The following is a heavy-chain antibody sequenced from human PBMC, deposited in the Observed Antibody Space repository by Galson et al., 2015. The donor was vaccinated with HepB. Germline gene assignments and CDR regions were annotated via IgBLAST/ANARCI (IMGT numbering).Heavy chain of an antibody. CDR2: IRSKAYGGTT. V-gene: IGHV3-49*03. J-gene: IGHJ5*02. CDR1: GFTFGDYA. CDR3: TRDLRKYDFWSGYWAGQGFDP. Sequence: SLRLSCAASGFTFGDYAMSWFRQAPGKGLEWVGFIRSKAYGGTTEYAASVKGRFTISRDDSKSIAYLQMNSLKTEDTAVYYCTRDLRKYDFWSGYWAGQGFDPWGQGTLVTVSS. D-gene: IGHD3-3*01.